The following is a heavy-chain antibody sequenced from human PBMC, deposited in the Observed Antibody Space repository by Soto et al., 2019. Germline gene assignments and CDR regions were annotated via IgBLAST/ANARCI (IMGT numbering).Heavy chain of an antibody. J-gene: IGHJ6*02. CDR1: GFTFSSYA. D-gene: IGHD3-3*01. CDR2: ISYDGSNK. V-gene: IGHV3-30-3*01. Sequence: GGSLRLSCAASGFTFSSYAMHWVRQAPGKGLEWVAVISYDGSNKYYADSVKGRFTISRGNSKNTLYLQMNSLRAEDTAVYYCAREYYGDYYYYGMDVWGQGTTVTVSS. CDR3: AREYYGDYYYYGMDV.